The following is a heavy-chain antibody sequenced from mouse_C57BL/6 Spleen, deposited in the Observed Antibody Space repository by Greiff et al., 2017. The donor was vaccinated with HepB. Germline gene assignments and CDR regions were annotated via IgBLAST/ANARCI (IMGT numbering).Heavy chain of an antibody. D-gene: IGHD1-1*01. CDR2: IHPNSGST. Sequence: QVQLQQSGAELVKPGASVKLSCKASGYTFTSYWMHWVKQRPGQGLEWIGMIHPNSGSTNYNEKFKSKATLTVDKSSSTAYMQLSSLTSEDSAVYYCARKEITTVVALDYWGQGTTLTVSS. V-gene: IGHV1-64*01. CDR1: GYTFTSYW. CDR3: ARKEITTVVALDY. J-gene: IGHJ2*01.